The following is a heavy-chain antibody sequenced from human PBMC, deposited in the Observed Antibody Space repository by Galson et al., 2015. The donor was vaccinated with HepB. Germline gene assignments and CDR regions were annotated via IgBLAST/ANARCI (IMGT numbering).Heavy chain of an antibody. J-gene: IGHJ4*02. CDR3: TRGKGLRRFDY. CDR2: IDTSGDT. Sequence: SLRLSCAASGFTFSNYDMQWVRQVTGKGLEWVSSIDTSGDTYYPGSVTGRFTISRENAKNSLSLQMHSLRAGDTAVYYCTRGKGLRRFDYWGQGILVTVSS. D-gene: IGHD3-16*01. V-gene: IGHV3-13*01. CDR1: GFTFSNYD.